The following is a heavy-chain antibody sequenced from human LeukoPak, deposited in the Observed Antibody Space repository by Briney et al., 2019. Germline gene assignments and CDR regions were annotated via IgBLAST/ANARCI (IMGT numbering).Heavy chain of an antibody. CDR2: IYPGDSDT. J-gene: IGHJ5*02. V-gene: IGHV5-51*01. CDR3: ARADCSSTSCYAWENWFDP. D-gene: IGHD2-2*01. Sequence: GESLKISCKGSGYSFTSYWIGWVRQMPGKGLEWMGIIYPGDSDTRYSPSFQGQVTISADKSISTAYLHWSSLKASDTAMYYCARADCSSTSCYAWENWFDPWGQGTLVTVSS. CDR1: GYSFTSYW.